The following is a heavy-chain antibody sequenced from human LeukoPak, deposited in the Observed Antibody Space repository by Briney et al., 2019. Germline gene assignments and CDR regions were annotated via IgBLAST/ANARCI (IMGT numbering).Heavy chain of an antibody. V-gene: IGHV1-58*02. D-gene: IGHD6-13*01. Sequence: GTSVKVSCKASGFTFTSSAMQWVRQARGQRLEWIGWIVVGSGHTNYAEKFQERVTITRDMSTSTAYMELSSLRFDDTAVYYCAATISADSGYYGMDVWGQGTTVTVSS. CDR1: GFTFTSSA. J-gene: IGHJ6*02. CDR3: AATISADSGYYGMDV. CDR2: IVVGSGHT.